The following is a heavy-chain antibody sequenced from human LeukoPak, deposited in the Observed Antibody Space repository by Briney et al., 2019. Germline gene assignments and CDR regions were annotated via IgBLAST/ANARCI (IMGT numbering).Heavy chain of an antibody. CDR1: GYSISSGYY. V-gene: IGHV4-38-2*01. CDR3: ASGGTAVVMALTYYFDT. CDR2: IYHTGST. D-gene: IGHD3-22*01. J-gene: IGHJ4*02. Sequence: SETLSLTCAVSGYSISSGYYWGWIRQPPGKGLEWIGSIYHTGSTYYNPSLQGRVTISLDSPKNQFSLKLTSVTAADTAVYYCASGGTAVVMALTYYFDTWGQGTPVTVSS.